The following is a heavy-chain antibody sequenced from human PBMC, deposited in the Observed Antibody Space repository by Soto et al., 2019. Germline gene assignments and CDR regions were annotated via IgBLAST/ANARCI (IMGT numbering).Heavy chain of an antibody. J-gene: IGHJ6*02. CDR3: ARLSYYYGSGGMYAMDV. D-gene: IGHD3-10*01. CDR1: GGSIRSSSYY. V-gene: IGHV4-39*02. Sequence: AETLSLTCTVSGGSIRSSSYYWGWIRQPPGKGLERIGYIYYSGSTYYNPSLKSRITISVDTSKNHFSLNLSSVTAADTSVYYCARLSYYYGSGGMYAMDVWGQGTAVTVSS. CDR2: IYYSGST.